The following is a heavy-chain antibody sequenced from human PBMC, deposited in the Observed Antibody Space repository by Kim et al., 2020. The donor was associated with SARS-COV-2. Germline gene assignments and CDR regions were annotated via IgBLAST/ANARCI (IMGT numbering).Heavy chain of an antibody. J-gene: IGHJ4*02. CDR2: IYYSGAT. CDR3: ARVEDDYGDYAFDY. CDR1: GVSFRSGGYY. V-gene: IGHV4-31*03. D-gene: IGHD4-17*01. Sequence: SETLSLTCTVSGVSFRSGGYYWSWIRQHPGKGLEWIGYIYYSGATYYNPSLKSRVTISVDTSKNQFSLKLSSVTSADTAVYYCARVEDDYGDYAFDYWGQGTLVTVSS.